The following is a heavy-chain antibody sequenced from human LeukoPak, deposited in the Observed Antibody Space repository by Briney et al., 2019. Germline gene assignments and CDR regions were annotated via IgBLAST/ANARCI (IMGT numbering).Heavy chain of an antibody. CDR1: EFSVGSNY. CDR2: IYSGGST. Sequence: PGGSLRLSCAASEFSVGSNYMTWVRQAPGKGLEWVSLIYSGGSTYYADSVKGRFTISRDNAKNPLYLQMNSLRAEDTAVYYCAKGNGYIPFDYWGQGTLVTVSS. V-gene: IGHV3-66*01. CDR3: AKGNGYIPFDY. D-gene: IGHD5-24*01. J-gene: IGHJ4*02.